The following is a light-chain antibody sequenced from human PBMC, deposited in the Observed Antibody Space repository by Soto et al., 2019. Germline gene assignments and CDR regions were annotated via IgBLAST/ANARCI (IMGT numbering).Light chain of an antibody. CDR2: AAS. Sequence: DIQMTQSPSPVSTSVGDRVTITCRASQDTSTYLAWYQQKPGKVPNLLIYAASTLQSGVPSRFSGSGSGTDFTLTISNLQPEDSATYYCQQTSSFPLTFGGGTKVEIK. V-gene: IGKV1-12*01. CDR3: QQTSSFPLT. J-gene: IGKJ4*01. CDR1: QDTSTY.